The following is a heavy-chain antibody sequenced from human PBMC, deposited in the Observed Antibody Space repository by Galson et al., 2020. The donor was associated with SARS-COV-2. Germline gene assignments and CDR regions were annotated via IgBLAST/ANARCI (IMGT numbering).Heavy chain of an antibody. CDR3: ARGQVELGMDDWFDP. CDR1: GGTITSGTHY. Sequence: SETLSLTCTVSGGTITSGTHYWNWIRQPAGKGLEWIGRIYTSGSTNYNPSVKSRVTISVDMSKNHFSLKLSSVTAADTAVYYVARGQVELGMDDWFDPWGQGILVTVSS. V-gene: IGHV4-61*02. J-gene: IGHJ5*02. D-gene: IGHD7-27*01. CDR2: IYTSGST.